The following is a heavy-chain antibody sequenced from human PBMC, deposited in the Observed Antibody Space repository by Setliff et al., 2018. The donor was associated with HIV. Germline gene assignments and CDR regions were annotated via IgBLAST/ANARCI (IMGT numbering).Heavy chain of an antibody. V-gene: IGHV4-38-2*02. D-gene: IGHD5-12*01. Sequence: PSETLSLTCTVSGYFISSGYYWGWIRQPPGKGLEWIGYIYYSGGTTYNPSLKSRVTISVGASKSQFSLKLSSVTAADTAVYYCASRWGGYSGYGGALDYWGQGTLVTVSS. CDR3: ASRWGGYSGYGGALDY. CDR2: IYYSGGT. J-gene: IGHJ4*02. CDR1: GYFISSGYY.